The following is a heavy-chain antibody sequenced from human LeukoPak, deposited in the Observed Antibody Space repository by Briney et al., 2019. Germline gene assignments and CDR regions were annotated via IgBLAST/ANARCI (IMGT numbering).Heavy chain of an antibody. D-gene: IGHD6-6*01. CDR2: ISSSSSYI. J-gene: IGHJ4*02. Sequence: GRSLRLSCAASGFTFSSYEMNWVRQAPGKGLEWVSSISSSSSYIYYADSVKGRFTISRDNAKNSLYLQMNSLRAEDTAVYYCAREESSSSGYYFDYWGQGTLVTVSS. CDR3: AREESSSSGYYFDY. V-gene: IGHV3-21*01. CDR1: GFTFSSYE.